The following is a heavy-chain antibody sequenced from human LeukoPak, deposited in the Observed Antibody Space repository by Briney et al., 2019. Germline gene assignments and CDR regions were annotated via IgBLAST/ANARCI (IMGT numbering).Heavy chain of an antibody. CDR3: ARGITIFGVVSNCFDP. V-gene: IGHV1-2*02. J-gene: IGHJ5*02. CDR2: INPNSGGT. Sequence: GASVKVSCKASGYTFTDYYMHWVRQAPGQGLEWMGWINPNSGGTNYAQRFQGRVTMTRDTSISTAYMELSSLRSDDTAVYYCARGITIFGVVSNCFDPWGQGILVTVSS. CDR1: GYTFTDYY. D-gene: IGHD3-3*01.